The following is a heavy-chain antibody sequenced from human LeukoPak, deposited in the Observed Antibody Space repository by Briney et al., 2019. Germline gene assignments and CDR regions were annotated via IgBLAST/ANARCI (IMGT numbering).Heavy chain of an antibody. CDR1: GGSIGSYY. J-gene: IGHJ4*02. CDR2: IYYSGST. CDR3: AREEEWLFDY. V-gene: IGHV4-59*01. D-gene: IGHD3-3*01. Sequence: PSETLSLTCTVSGGSIGSYYWSWIRQPPGKGLEWIGYIYYSGSTNYNPSLKSRVTISVDTSKNQFSLKLSSVTAADTAVYYCAREEEWLFDYWGQGTLVTVSS.